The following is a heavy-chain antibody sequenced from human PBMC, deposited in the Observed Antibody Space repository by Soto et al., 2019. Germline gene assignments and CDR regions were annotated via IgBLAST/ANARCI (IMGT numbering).Heavy chain of an antibody. CDR2: INAGNGNT. Sequence: ASVKVSCKASGYTFPRYAMNWVRQAPGQRLEWMGWINAGNGNTKYSQKFQGRVTITRDTSASTAYMELSSLRSEDTAVYYCASSGIWSGFYYFDYWGQGTLVTVSS. CDR1: GYTFPRYA. CDR3: ASSGIWSGFYYFDY. J-gene: IGHJ4*02. V-gene: IGHV1-3*01. D-gene: IGHD3-3*01.